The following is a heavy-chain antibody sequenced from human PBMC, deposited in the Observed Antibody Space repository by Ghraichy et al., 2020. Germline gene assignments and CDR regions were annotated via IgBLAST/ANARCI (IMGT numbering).Heavy chain of an antibody. CDR3: AKDRYSSGWFNFDD. J-gene: IGHJ4*02. Sequence: LSLTCAASGFTFSNYAMSWVRQAPGKGLEWLSTIRGSGVSTYSADSVKGRFTISRDNSKNTLYVQMNSLRAEDTAVYYCAKDRYSSGWFNFDDWGQGTLVTVSS. CDR2: IRGSGVST. CDR1: GFTFSNYA. D-gene: IGHD6-19*01. V-gene: IGHV3-23*01.